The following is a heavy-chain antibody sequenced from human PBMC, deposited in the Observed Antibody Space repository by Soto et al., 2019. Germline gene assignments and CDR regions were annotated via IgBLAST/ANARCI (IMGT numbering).Heavy chain of an antibody. J-gene: IGHJ3*01. Sequence: EVELLESGGGLVQPGGSLRLYCAASGFDFSSYAMSWVRQAPGRGLEWVSTITTAGGKTYDADFVKGRFTISRDNSKNTRTLQMHSRRGDDTAVYYCAKPRTTWNYGVNAVDLWGQGTMVTVSS. CDR1: GFDFSSYA. D-gene: IGHD1-7*01. CDR2: ITTAGGKT. V-gene: IGHV3-23*01. CDR3: AKPRTTWNYGVNAVDL.